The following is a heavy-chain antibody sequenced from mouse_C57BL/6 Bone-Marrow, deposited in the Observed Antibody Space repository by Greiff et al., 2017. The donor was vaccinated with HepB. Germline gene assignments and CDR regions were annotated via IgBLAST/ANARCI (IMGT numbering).Heavy chain of an antibody. V-gene: IGHV1-61*01. CDR1: GYTFTSYW. J-gene: IGHJ1*03. Sequence: QVQLQQPGAELVRPGSSVKLSCKASGYTFTSYWMDWVKQRPGQGLEWIGNIYPSDSETHYNQKFKDKATLTVDTSSSTAYMQLSSLTSEDSAVYYCAREDGYYSRYFDVWGTGTTVTVSS. D-gene: IGHD2-3*01. CDR3: AREDGYYSRYFDV. CDR2: IYPSDSET.